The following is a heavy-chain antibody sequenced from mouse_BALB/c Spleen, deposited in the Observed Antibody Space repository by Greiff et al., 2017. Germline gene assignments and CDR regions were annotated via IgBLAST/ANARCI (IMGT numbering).Heavy chain of an antibody. V-gene: IGHV1-4*01. CDR3: ARNRYDGDYVGYAMDY. CDR2: INPSSGYT. Sequence: VMLVESGAELARPGASVKMSCKASGYTFTSYTMHWVKQRPGQGLEWIGYINPSSGYTNYNQKFKDKATLTADKSSSTAYMQLSSLTSEDSAVYYCARNRYDGDYVGYAMDYWGQGTSVTVSS. J-gene: IGHJ4*01. D-gene: IGHD2-3*01. CDR1: GYTFTSYT.